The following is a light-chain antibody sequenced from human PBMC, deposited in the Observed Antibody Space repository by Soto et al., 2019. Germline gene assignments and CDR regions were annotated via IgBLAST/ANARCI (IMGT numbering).Light chain of an antibody. Sequence: EIVMTHSPGTLSVSPGEGATLSCRASQSVSVNLAWYQQKPGQAPRLLIYGTSIRATGVPARFSGGGSGTEFTLTISGLQSEDFAVYYCQQYNNWPLITFGQGTRLEIK. CDR2: GTS. CDR1: QSVSVN. V-gene: IGKV3-15*01. J-gene: IGKJ5*01. CDR3: QQYNNWPLIT.